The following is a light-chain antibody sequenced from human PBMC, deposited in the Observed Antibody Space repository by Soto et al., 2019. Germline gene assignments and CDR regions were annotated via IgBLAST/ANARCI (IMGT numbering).Light chain of an antibody. Sequence: QSALTQPASVSGSPGQSIAISCTGTSSDVGGYNYVSWYQQHPGKAPKLMLFEVSYRPSGVSNRFSGSKSGNTASLTISGLQAEDEADYYCNSDTGSSINTVVFGGGTKLTVL. CDR2: EVS. CDR3: NSDTGSSINTVV. J-gene: IGLJ2*01. CDR1: SSDVGGYNY. V-gene: IGLV2-14*01.